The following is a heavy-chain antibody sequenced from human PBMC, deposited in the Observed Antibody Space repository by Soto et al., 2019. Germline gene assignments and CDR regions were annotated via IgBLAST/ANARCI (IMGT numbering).Heavy chain of an antibody. V-gene: IGHV3-30*18. D-gene: IGHD1-26*01. Sequence: GGSLRLSCAASGFTLNSYGIHWVRQAPGKGLGWVAVISFHGSFIKYADSVEGRFTISRDNDKSTVSLEMNNLGAEDTALYYCAKQGSPGVGDIPYYFDSWGQGTLVTVSS. CDR1: GFTLNSYG. CDR3: AKQGSPGVGDIPYYFDS. J-gene: IGHJ4*02. CDR2: ISFHGSFI.